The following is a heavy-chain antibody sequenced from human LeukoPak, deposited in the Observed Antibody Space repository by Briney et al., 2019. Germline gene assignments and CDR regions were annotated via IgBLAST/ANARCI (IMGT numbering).Heavy chain of an antibody. J-gene: IGHJ3*02. CDR1: GSTFSSYG. V-gene: IGHV3-33*06. D-gene: IGHD5-18*01. CDR2: IWYDGSNK. Sequence: GGSLRLSCGASGSTFSSYGMHWVRQAPGKGLEWVAVIWYDGSNKYYADSVKGRFTISRDNSKNTLYLQMNSLRAEDTAVYYCAKDLGEGAYSYGWDAFDIWGQGTMVTVSS. CDR3: AKDLGEGAYSYGWDAFDI.